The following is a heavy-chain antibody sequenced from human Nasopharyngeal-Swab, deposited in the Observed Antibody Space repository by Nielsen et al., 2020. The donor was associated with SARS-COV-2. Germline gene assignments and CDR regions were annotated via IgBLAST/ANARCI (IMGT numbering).Heavy chain of an antibody. CDR3: ARDNYDYVWGSYRRFDY. D-gene: IGHD3-16*02. V-gene: IGHV1-69*13. CDR2: IIPIFGTA. Sequence: SVKVSCKASGDTFSSYAISWVRQAPGQGLEWMGGIIPIFGTANYAQKFQGRVTITADESTSTAYMELSSLRSEDTAVYYCARDNYDYVWGSYRRFDYWGQGTLVTVSS. CDR1: GDTFSSYA. J-gene: IGHJ4*02.